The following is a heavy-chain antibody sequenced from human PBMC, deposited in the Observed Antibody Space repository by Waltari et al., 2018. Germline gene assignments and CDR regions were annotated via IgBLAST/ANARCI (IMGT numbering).Heavy chain of an antibody. Sequence: EVQLVESGGGLIQPGGSLRLSCAASGFTVSSNYMSWVRQAPGKGLGLVSFISSGGSTYYADSVKGRFTISRDNSKHTLYLQMNSLRAEDTAVYYCASQFDGSTLGDAFDIWGQGTMVTVSS. J-gene: IGHJ3*02. CDR2: ISSGGST. CDR3: ASQFDGSTLGDAFDI. D-gene: IGHD3-16*01. CDR1: GFTVSSNY. V-gene: IGHV3-53*01.